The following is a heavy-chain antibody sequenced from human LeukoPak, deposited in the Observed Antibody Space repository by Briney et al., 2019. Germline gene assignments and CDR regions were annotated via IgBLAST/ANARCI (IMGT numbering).Heavy chain of an antibody. V-gene: IGHV4-59*01. Sequence: SETLSLTCSVSDDSISIYYWSWIRQHPEKGLEWIGYLSDVGTNDYNPSLKGRVTISRDTSKNQFSLRLSSVTAADAAVYYCARDKAPGGKRWFDPWGQGIPVIVSS. J-gene: IGHJ5*02. CDR2: LSDVGTN. CDR1: DDSISIYY. D-gene: IGHD4-23*01. CDR3: ARDKAPGGKRWFDP.